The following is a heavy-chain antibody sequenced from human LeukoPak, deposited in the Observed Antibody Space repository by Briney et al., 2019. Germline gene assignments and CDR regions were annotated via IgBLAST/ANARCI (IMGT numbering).Heavy chain of an antibody. D-gene: IGHD3-9*01. CDR2: INPNSGGT. CDR1: VYTFTVYY. V-gene: IGHV1-2*02. J-gene: IGHJ4*02. CDR3: VRGGYYDILTGYLNY. Sequence: ASVKVSCKASVYTFTVYYMHWVRQAPGQGLEWMGCINPNSGGTNYAQKFQGRVTMTRETSISTAYMELSRLRSDDTAVYYCVRGGYYDILTGYLNYWGQGTLVTVSS.